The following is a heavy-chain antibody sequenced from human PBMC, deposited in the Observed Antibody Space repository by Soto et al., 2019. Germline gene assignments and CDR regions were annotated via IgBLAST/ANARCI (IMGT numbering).Heavy chain of an antibody. Sequence: VQLVESGGTLVQPGGSLRLSCTASGFLFSSSWVGWVRQAPGKGLEWVANVKQDENERYYVDSVKGRFTISRDNTKNSLYLQMNNLRAEDTAIYYCVRGHYTKGGQGTLVPVSS. D-gene: IGHD2-2*02. V-gene: IGHV3-7*01. CDR1: GFLFSSSW. J-gene: IGHJ1*01. CDR2: VKQDENER. CDR3: VRGHYTK.